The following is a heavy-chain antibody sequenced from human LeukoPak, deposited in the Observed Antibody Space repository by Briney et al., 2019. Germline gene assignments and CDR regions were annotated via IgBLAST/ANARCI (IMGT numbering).Heavy chain of an antibody. J-gene: IGHJ2*01. D-gene: IGHD1-26*01. V-gene: IGHV4-4*07. Sequence: SETLSLTCTVSGGSISSYYWSWIRQPAGKGLEWIGRIYTSGSTNYNPSLKSRVTMSVDTSKNQFSLKLSSVTAADTAVYYCARYLSRGATAPESGGFDPWGRGTLVTVSS. CDR2: IYTSGST. CDR3: ARYLSRGATAPESGGFDP. CDR1: GGSISSYY.